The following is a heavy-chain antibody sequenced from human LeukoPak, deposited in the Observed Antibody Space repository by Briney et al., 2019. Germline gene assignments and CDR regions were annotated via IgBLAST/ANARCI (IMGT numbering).Heavy chain of an antibody. CDR1: GYTFTSYG. Sequence: ASVKVSCKASGYTFTSYGISWVRQAPGQGLEWMGWISAYNGNTNYAQKLQGRVTMTTDTSTSTAYMELRSLRSDDTAVYYCAREHVDTAMVDPFYFDYWGQGTLVIVSS. CDR2: ISAYNGNT. J-gene: IGHJ4*02. V-gene: IGHV1-18*01. D-gene: IGHD5-18*01. CDR3: AREHVDTAMVDPFYFDY.